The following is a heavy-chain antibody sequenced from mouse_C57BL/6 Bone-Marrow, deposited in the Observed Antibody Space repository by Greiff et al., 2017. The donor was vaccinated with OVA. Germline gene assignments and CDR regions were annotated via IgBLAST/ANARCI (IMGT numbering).Heavy chain of an antibody. V-gene: IGHV1-55*01. CDR3: ARTPLYYGSRYWYFDV. Sequence: PGQGLEWIGDIYPGSGSTNYNEKFKSKATLTVDTSSSTAYMQLSSLTSEDSAVYYCARTPLYYGSRYWYFDVWGTGTTVTVSS. D-gene: IGHD1-1*01. J-gene: IGHJ1*03. CDR2: IYPGSGST.